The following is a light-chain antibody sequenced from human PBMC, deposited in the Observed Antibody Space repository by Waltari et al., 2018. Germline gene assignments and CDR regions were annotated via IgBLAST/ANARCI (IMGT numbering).Light chain of an antibody. V-gene: IGKV3-20*01. CDR2: AAS. CDR3: HQYGSAPPLA. J-gene: IGKJ4*01. Sequence: EIVLTQTPGTLSLSPGERATLSCRAIQSVSSNYLAWYQQKPGQAPRLLIYAASSRATGIPDRFSGSGSGTDFTLTISRLEPEDFAVYYCHQYGSAPPLAFGGGTKVEIK. CDR1: QSVSSNY.